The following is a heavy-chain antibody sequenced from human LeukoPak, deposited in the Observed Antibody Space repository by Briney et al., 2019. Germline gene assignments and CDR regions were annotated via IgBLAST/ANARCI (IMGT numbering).Heavy chain of an antibody. J-gene: IGHJ4*02. CDR1: GFTFTSYG. V-gene: IGHV3-23*01. D-gene: IGHD6-19*01. CDR2: IPAGGGNT. CDR3: VRYLSGWYYFDY. Sequence: GGSLRLSCAASGFTFTSYGMRWVRQASGKGLEWVSTIPAGGGNTYYADSVKGRFTISRDNSKNTLYLQMNSLTAEDTAIYYCVRYLSGWYYFDYWGQGTLVTVSS.